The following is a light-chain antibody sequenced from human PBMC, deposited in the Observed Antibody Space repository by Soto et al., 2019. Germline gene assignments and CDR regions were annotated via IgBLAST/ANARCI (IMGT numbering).Light chain of an antibody. CDR3: QHLQSYPPYS. CDR1: QAISSF. V-gene: IGKV1-9*01. J-gene: IGKJ2*03. Sequence: IQLTQSPSSPSASVGDRATITCRASQAISSFLAWYQQKPGKAPELLIYAASTLQSGVPSRFSGSGSGTDFTLTISSLQPEDFATYYCQHLQSYPPYSFGQVTKVVIK. CDR2: AAS.